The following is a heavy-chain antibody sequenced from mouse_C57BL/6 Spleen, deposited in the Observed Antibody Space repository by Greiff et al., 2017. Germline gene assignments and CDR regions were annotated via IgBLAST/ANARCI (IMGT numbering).Heavy chain of an antibody. Sequence: VQLQQSGAELVRPGASVKLSCTASGFNIKDYYMHWVKQRPEQGLEWIGRIDPEDGDTEYAPKFPGKATMTADTSSNTAYLQLSSLTSEDTAVYYCTKPHYYGSSSHWYFDVWGTGTTVTVSS. CDR1: GFNIKDYY. V-gene: IGHV14-1*01. CDR3: TKPHYYGSSSHWYFDV. D-gene: IGHD1-1*01. J-gene: IGHJ1*03. CDR2: IDPEDGDT.